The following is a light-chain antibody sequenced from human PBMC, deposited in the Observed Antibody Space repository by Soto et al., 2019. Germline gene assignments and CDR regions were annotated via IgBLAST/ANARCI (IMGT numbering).Light chain of an antibody. CDR3: QQYNDWLWT. CDR1: QSLSSS. CDR2: GTS. J-gene: IGKJ1*01. Sequence: KLLTQSPGTLSLSPVERATLFGRASQSLSSSLAWYQQKSGQAPRLIIYGTSRRATGVPVRFSGSGSGTDFTLTISSLQSEDFAVYYCQQYNDWLWTFGQGTKVDI. V-gene: IGKV3-15*01.